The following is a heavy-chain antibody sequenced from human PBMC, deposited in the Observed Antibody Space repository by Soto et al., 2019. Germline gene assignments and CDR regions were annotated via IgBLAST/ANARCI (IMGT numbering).Heavy chain of an antibody. CDR2: IYYSGST. J-gene: IGHJ3*02. V-gene: IGHV4-59*08. D-gene: IGHD2-15*01. Sequence: SETLSLTCTVSGGYISSYYWSWIRQPPGKGLEWIGYIYYSGSTNYNPSLKSRVTMAVDTSKNQFSLKLSSVTAADTAVYYCARHGSGGSCYYAFAILGQGTMVPVSS. CDR3: ARHGSGGSCYYAFAI. CDR1: GGYISSYY.